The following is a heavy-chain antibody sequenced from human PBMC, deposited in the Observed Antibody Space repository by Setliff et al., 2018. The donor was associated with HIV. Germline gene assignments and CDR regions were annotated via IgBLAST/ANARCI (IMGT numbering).Heavy chain of an antibody. CDR1: GFSFSTYA. Sequence: PGGSLRLSCAASGFSFSTYAMGWVRQAPGKGLEWVSTVGAVGSTYYADSVKGRFTISRDNSKNTLSLQMNSLRAEDTAVYYCAKTREINNFWSGIDYWGQGTLVTVSS. J-gene: IGHJ4*02. V-gene: IGHV3-23*01. CDR3: AKTREINNFWSGIDY. D-gene: IGHD3-3*01. CDR2: VGAVGST.